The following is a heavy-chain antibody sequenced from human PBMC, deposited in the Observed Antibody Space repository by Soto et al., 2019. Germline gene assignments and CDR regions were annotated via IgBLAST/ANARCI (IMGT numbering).Heavy chain of an antibody. CDR3: ARGGAVAGTFDH. J-gene: IGHJ4*02. CDR1: GLTFSGSA. CDR2: IWHDGTNE. D-gene: IGHD6-19*01. V-gene: IGHV3-33*01. Sequence: QVQLVESGGGVVQPGRSPRLSCAASGLTFSGSAMHWVRQAPGKGLEWVAIIWHDGTNEDYADSVKGRFTISRDNSNSTLSLQMNSLRADDTAMYYCARGGAVAGTFDHWGQGTLVTVSS.